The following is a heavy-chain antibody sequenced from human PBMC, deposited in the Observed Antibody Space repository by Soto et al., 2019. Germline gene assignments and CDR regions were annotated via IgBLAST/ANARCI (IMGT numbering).Heavy chain of an antibody. V-gene: IGHV1-18*01. Sequence: VKVSCQSSGYSFSNYNFCWVRQAPGQGLEWLGWISGYNGNTNYAQKLQGRVTMTTDSFTSTAYMELRSLRSDDTAVYYCARDKVWGGFDIWGQGTMVTVSS. J-gene: IGHJ3*02. CDR1: GYSFSNYN. CDR3: ARDKVWGGFDI. CDR2: ISGYNGNT. D-gene: IGHD3-16*01.